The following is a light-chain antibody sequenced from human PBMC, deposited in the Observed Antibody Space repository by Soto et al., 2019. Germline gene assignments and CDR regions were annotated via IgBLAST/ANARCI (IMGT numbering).Light chain of an antibody. V-gene: IGKV1-9*01. CDR1: QGISSY. Sequence: DIPLTQSPSFLSASVGDRVTITCRASQGISSYLAWFQHKPGKAPNLLIYAASTLQSGVPSRFSGSGSGTEFTLTISSLQPEDFATYYCQHLNGYPLTFGGGTKVEI. J-gene: IGKJ4*01. CDR2: AAS. CDR3: QHLNGYPLT.